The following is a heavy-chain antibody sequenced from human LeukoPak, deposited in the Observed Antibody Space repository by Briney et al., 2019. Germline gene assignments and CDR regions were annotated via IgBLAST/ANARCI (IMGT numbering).Heavy chain of an antibody. CDR2: IIPIFGTA. J-gene: IGHJ6*02. CDR3: ARMYYYDSSGSNYYYYGMDV. D-gene: IGHD3-22*01. V-gene: IGHV1-69*13. CDR1: GGTFSSYA. Sequence: SVKVSCKASGGTFSSYAISWVRQAPGQGLEWMGGIIPIFGTANYAQKFQGRVTITADESTSTAYMELSSLRSEDTAVYYCARMYYYDSSGSNYYYYGMDVWGQGTTVTVSS.